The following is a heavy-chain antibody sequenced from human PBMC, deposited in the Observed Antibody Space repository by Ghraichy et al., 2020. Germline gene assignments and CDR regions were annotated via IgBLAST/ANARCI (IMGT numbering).Heavy chain of an antibody. J-gene: IGHJ4*02. D-gene: IGHD1-26*01. Sequence: GGSLRLSCAASGFTFSSYWMHWVRQPPGKGLVWVARINSEGSIVNYADSVRGRFTISRDNAKNTLSLQMSTLRAEDTAVYYCARLSAVSYLHFDYWGQGTLVTVSS. V-gene: IGHV3-74*01. CDR2: INSEGSIV. CDR1: GFTFSSYW. CDR3: ARLSAVSYLHFDY.